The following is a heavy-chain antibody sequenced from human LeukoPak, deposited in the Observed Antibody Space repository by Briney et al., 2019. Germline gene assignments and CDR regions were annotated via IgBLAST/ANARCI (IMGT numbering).Heavy chain of an antibody. D-gene: IGHD4-17*01. V-gene: IGHV3-23*01. CDR3: AKAYDDYGFDY. Sequence: GGSLRLSCAASGFTFNRHAMSWVRQAPGKGLEWVSAISGSGGSTYYADSVKGRFTISRDNSKHTLYLQMNSLRAEDTALYYCAKAYDDYGFDYWGQGTLVTVSS. CDR2: ISGSGGST. J-gene: IGHJ4*02. CDR1: GFTFNRHA.